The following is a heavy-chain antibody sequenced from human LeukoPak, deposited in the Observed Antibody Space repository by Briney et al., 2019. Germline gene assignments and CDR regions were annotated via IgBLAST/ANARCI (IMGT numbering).Heavy chain of an antibody. CDR2: ISSSSSYI. D-gene: IGHD4-17*01. J-gene: IGHJ4*02. CDR3: AKIGYGDQRLFDY. V-gene: IGHV3-21*04. Sequence: AGGSLRLSCAASGFTFSSYSMNWVRQAPGKGLEWVSSISSSSSYIYYADSVKGRFTISRDNAKNSLYLQMNSLRAEGTAVYYCAKIGYGDQRLFDYWGQGTLVTVSS. CDR1: GFTFSSYS.